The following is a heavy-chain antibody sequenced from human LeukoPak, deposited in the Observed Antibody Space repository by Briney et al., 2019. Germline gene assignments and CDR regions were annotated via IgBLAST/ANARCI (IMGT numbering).Heavy chain of an antibody. CDR1: RFTFNSNA. J-gene: IGHJ3*02. CDR3: AKAHSGSYPGAFDI. CDR2: ISGSGGST. V-gene: IGHV3-23*01. Sequence: GGSPRLSCAASRFTFNSNAMSWVRQAPGKGLEWVSAISGSGGSTYYADSVKGRFTISRANSKNTLYLQMTSLRAGDTAVYYCAKAHSGSYPGAFDIWGQGTMVTVSS. D-gene: IGHD1-26*01.